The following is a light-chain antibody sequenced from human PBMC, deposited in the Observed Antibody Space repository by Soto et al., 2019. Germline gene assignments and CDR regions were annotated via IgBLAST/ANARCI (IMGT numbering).Light chain of an antibody. CDR2: EVS. Sequence: QSALTQPASVSGSPGQSINISCTGTSSDVGGYNYVSWYQQHPGKAPKLIIYEVSRRPPGVSDRFSGSKSGNTASLTISGLRAEDEADYYCSSYTSSRTDVFGSGTKVTVL. CDR1: SSDVGGYNY. CDR3: SSYTSSRTDV. J-gene: IGLJ1*01. V-gene: IGLV2-14*01.